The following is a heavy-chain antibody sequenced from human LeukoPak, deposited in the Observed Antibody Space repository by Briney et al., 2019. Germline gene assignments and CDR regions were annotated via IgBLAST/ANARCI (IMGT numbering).Heavy chain of an antibody. CDR2: INHSGST. Sequence: SETLSLTCAVYGGSFSGYYWSWIRQPPGKGLEWIGEINHSGSTNYNPPLKSRVTISVDTSKNQFSLKLSSVTAADTAVYYCARDNWNDGPIDYWGQGTLVTVSS. CDR3: ARDNWNDGPIDY. J-gene: IGHJ4*02. D-gene: IGHD1-1*01. CDR1: GGSFSGYY. V-gene: IGHV4-34*01.